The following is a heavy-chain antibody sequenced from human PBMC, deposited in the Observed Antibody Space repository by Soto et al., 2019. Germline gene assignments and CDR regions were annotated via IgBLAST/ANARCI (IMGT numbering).Heavy chain of an antibody. J-gene: IGHJ6*02. CDR2: IIPIFGTA. Sequence: SVKVSCKASGGTFSSYAISWVRQAPGQGLEWMGGIIPIFGTANYAQKFQGRVTITADESTSTAYMELSSLRSEDTAVYYCARSSITMVRGAKSYYYYYGMDVWGQGTTVTV. D-gene: IGHD3-10*01. V-gene: IGHV1-69*13. CDR1: GGTFSSYA. CDR3: ARSSITMVRGAKSYYYYYGMDV.